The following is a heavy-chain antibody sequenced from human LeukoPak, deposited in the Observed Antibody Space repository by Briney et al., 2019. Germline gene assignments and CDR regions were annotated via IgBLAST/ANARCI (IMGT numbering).Heavy chain of an antibody. CDR3: AREPWGAKGAAWGMDV. J-gene: IGHJ6*02. V-gene: IGHV3-53*01. Sequence: GGSLRLSCAASGFTVSNNYMSWVRQAPGKGLEWVSTIKSGSDTYYADSVKGRFTISRDNSKNTLYLQMNSLRAEDTAVYYCAREPWGAKGAAWGMDVWGQGTTVTVSS. D-gene: IGHD1-26*01. CDR1: GFTVSNNY. CDR2: IKSGSDT.